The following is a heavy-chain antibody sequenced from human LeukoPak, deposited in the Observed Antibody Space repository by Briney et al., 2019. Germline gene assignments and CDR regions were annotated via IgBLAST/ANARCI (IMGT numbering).Heavy chain of an antibody. V-gene: IGHV3-30*02. Sequence: GGALRLSCAPPGFVFSDYSMHWVRQAPGEGLERVALVRYDGSNEYYPDSVRGRFTISRDNSKNTLYLQMNSLRAEATPPYSCAKESDSGYHSEGPKYWGRGTLVTVSA. J-gene: IGHJ4*02. CDR2: VRYDGSNE. CDR3: AKESDSGYHSEGPKY. CDR1: GFVFSDYS. D-gene: IGHD5-12*01.